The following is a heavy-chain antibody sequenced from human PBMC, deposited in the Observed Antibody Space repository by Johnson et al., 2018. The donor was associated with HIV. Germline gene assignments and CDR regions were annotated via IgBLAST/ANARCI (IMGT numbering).Heavy chain of an antibody. CDR3: ARGGWGDAFDI. CDR1: GFVFSDSH. D-gene: IGHD3-16*01. CDR2: ISSGASTI. Sequence: QVQLVESGGDLVKPEGSLRLSCVASGFVFSDSHMSWIRQAPGRGLEWISYISSGASTIYYADSVKGRFTISRDNAKNSLYLQMNSLRAEDTAVYYCARGGWGDAFDIWGQGTMVTVSS. V-gene: IGHV3-11*04. J-gene: IGHJ3*02.